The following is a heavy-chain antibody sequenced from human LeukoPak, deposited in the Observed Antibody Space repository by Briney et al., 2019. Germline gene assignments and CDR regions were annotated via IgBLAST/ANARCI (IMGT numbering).Heavy chain of an antibody. D-gene: IGHD4-17*01. V-gene: IGHV3-21*06. Sequence: TGGSLRLSCAASGFTISTYSMNWVRQAPGKGLEWVSSISSSGDYMYYADSMKGRFTIPKDNAKNSLYLQMNSLKAEDTAVYYCARGSGYWVTTSIDYWGQGTLVTVSS. CDR2: ISSSGDYM. CDR3: ARGSGYWVTTSIDY. CDR1: GFTISTYS. J-gene: IGHJ4*02.